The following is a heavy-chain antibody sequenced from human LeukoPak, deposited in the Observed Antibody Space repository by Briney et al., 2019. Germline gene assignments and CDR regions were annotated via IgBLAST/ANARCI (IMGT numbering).Heavy chain of an antibody. CDR2: IYYSGST. CDR3: ARADYGDYADY. V-gene: IGHV4-59*01. J-gene: IGHJ4*02. D-gene: IGHD4-17*01. CDR1: GGSISSYY. Sequence: SETLSLTCTVSGGSISSYYWSWIRQPPGKGLEWIGYIYYSGSTNYNPSLKSRDTISVDTSKNQFSLKLSSVTASDTAVYYCARADYGDYADYWGQGTLVTVSS.